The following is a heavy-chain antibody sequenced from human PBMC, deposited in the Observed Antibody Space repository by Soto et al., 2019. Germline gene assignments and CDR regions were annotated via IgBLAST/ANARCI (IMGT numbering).Heavy chain of an antibody. Sequence: PSQTLSLTCAISGDSVSSNSAAWNWIRQSPSRGLEWLGRTYYRSKWYNDYAVSVKSRITINPDTSKNQFSLQLNSVTPEATAVYYCARDLGGIAVAGQYFFDYWGQGTLVTVCS. CDR2: TYYRSKWYN. J-gene: IGHJ4*02. D-gene: IGHD6-19*01. V-gene: IGHV6-1*01. CDR1: GDSVSSNSAA. CDR3: ARDLGGIAVAGQYFFDY.